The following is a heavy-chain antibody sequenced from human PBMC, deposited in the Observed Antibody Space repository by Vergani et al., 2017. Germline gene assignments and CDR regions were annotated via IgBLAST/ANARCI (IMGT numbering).Heavy chain of an antibody. D-gene: IGHD2-2*01. J-gene: IGHJ6*03. CDR2: IIPIFGTA. V-gene: IGHV1-69*01. CDR1: GGTFSSYA. CDR3: ARSPRGQLLHGPDYYYYYMDV. Sequence: QVQLVQSGAEVKKPGSSVKVSCKASGGTFSSYAISWVRQAPGQGLEWMGGIIPIFGTANYAQKFQGRVTITADESTSTADMELSSLRSEDTAVYYCARSPRGQLLHGPDYYYYYMDVWGKGTTVTVSS.